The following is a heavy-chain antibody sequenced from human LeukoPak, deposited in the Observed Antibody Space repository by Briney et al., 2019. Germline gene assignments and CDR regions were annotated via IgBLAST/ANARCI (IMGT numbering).Heavy chain of an antibody. Sequence: SQTLSLTCTVSGGSISSGGYYWSWIRQPPGKGLEWIGEINHSGNTNYNPSLKSRVTISVDASKNQFSLKLRSVTAADTAVYYCARGFLLVHQDIDSWGQGTLVTVSS. CDR1: GGSISSGGYY. CDR2: INHSGNT. J-gene: IGHJ4*02. CDR3: ARGFLLVHQDIDS. D-gene: IGHD2-2*01. V-gene: IGHV4-30-2*01.